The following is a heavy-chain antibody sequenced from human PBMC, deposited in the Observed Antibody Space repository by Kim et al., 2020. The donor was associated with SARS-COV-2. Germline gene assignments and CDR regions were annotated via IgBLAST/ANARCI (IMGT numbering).Heavy chain of an antibody. J-gene: IGHJ5*02. CDR3: ARGGQVVIDGRVSLTPYDH. D-gene: IGHD2-21*01. Sequence: SVKVSCKASGGTFSNYAVNWVRQAPGQGLEWMGRILPMVDIPNYARNFQGRLTTTADKSTSTAYMELTGLTSADTAVYYCARGGQVVIDGRVSLTPYDHWGQGALVPVSS. CDR2: ILPMVDIP. CDR1: GGTFSNYA. V-gene: IGHV1-69*04.